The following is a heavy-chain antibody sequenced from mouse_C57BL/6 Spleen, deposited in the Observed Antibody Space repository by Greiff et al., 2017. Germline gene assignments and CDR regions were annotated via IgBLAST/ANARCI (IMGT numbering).Heavy chain of an antibody. CDR3: ARDLTTWFAY. V-gene: IGHV5-4*01. D-gene: IGHD2-13*01. CDR2: ISDGGSYT. J-gene: IGHJ3*01. Sequence: EVHLVESGGGLVKPGGSLKLSCAASGFTFSSYAMSWVRQTPEKRLEWVATISDGGSYTYYPDNVKGRFTISRDNAKNNLYLQMSHLTSEDTAMYYCARDLTTWFAYWGQGTLVTVSA. CDR1: GFTFSSYA.